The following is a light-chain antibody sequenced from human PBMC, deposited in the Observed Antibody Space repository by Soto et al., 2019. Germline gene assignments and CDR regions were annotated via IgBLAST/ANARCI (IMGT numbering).Light chain of an antibody. CDR2: EVS. CDR1: NSDVGGYKC. Sequence: QSVLTQPASVSGSPGQSITISCTGANSDVGGYKCVSWYQQHPGKAPKLIIYEVSNRPSGVSNRFSGSKSGNTASLTISGLQAEDEADYYCSSYTSTSTLVFGGGTKVTVL. J-gene: IGLJ3*02. V-gene: IGLV2-14*01. CDR3: SSYTSTSTLV.